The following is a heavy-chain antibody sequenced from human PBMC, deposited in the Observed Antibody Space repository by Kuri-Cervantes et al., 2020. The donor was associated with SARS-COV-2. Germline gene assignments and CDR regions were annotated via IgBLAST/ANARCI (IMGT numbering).Heavy chain of an antibody. CDR2: IIPVLGTT. Sequence: SVKVSCKASGGTFSTDGITWVRQAPGQGLEWTGTIIPVLGTTTYSQKFQGRVTITADKSTSTAYMELSSLTSEDTAVYYCARVAAAASPAGEYSFYMDVWGKGTTVTVSS. V-gene: IGHV1-69*04. CDR1: GGTFSTDG. J-gene: IGHJ6*03. CDR3: ARVAAAASPAGEYSFYMDV. D-gene: IGHD6-13*01.